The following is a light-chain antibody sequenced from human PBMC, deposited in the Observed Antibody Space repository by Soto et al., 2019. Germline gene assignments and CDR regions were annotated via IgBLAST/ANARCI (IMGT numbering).Light chain of an antibody. Sequence: QSALTQPASVSGSPGQSIAISCTGTSSDVGGYNYVSWYQQHPGKAPKLLIYEVSNWPAGVSNRFSGSKSGNTASLTISGLQPEDEADYDCSSYTSSSTLIFGGGTKVTVL. V-gene: IGLV2-14*01. CDR2: EVS. J-gene: IGLJ2*01. CDR3: SSYTSSSTLI. CDR1: SSDVGGYNY.